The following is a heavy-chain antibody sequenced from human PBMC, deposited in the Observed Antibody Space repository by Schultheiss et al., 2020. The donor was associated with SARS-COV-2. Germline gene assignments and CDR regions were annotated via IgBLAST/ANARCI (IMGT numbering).Heavy chain of an antibody. D-gene: IGHD6-13*01. CDR3: ARAQYSSWYERFDP. J-gene: IGHJ5*02. CDR2: IWYDGSNK. CDR1: GFTFSSYG. Sequence: GGSLRLSCAASGFTFSSYGMHWVRQAPGKGLEWVAVIWYDGSNKYYADSVKGRFTISRDNSKNTLYLQMNSLRAEDTAVYYCARAQYSSWYERFDPWGQGTLVTVSS. V-gene: IGHV3-33*01.